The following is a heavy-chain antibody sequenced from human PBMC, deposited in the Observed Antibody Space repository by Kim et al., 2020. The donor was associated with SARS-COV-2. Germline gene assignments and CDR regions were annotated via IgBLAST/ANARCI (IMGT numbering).Heavy chain of an antibody. Sequence: RYTPSSPGQVTISADKSISTAYLQWSSLKASDTAMYYCARRYSSSWLFDYWGQGTLVTVSS. CDR3: ARRYSSSWLFDY. V-gene: IGHV5-51*01. D-gene: IGHD6-13*01. J-gene: IGHJ4*02.